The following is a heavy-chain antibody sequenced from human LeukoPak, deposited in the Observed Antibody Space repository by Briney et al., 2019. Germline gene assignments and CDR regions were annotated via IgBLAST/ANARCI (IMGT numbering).Heavy chain of an antibody. CDR1: GFTFSSYA. J-gene: IGHJ4*02. CDR3: ARDRSSWSKFDY. V-gene: IGHV3-30-3*01. Sequence: GGSLRLSCAASGFTFSSYAIHWVRQAPGKGLEWVAVISYDGSNKYYADSVKGRFTISRDNSKNTLYLQMNSLRAEDAAVYYCARDRSSWSKFDYWGQGTLVTVSS. D-gene: IGHD6-13*01. CDR2: ISYDGSNK.